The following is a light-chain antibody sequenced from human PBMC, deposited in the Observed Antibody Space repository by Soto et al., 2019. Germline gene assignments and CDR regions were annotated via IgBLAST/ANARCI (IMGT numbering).Light chain of an antibody. CDR2: EVS. Sequence: QSALTQPASVSGSPGQSITISFTGTSSDVGAYNYVSWYQQHPGKAPKLMIFEVSARPSGVSNRFSGSKSGNTASLTISGLQAEDEADYYCSSYTSSNTLVFGGGTQLTVL. CDR1: SSDVGAYNY. V-gene: IGLV2-14*01. J-gene: IGLJ2*01. CDR3: SSYTSSNTLV.